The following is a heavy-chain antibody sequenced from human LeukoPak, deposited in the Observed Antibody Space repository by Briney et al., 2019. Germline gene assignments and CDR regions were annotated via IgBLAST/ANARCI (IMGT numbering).Heavy chain of an antibody. D-gene: IGHD2-15*01. V-gene: IGHV3-30*18. CDR3: AKDLCGSCYNWFDP. CDR1: GFTFSSYG. Sequence: GGPLRLSCAASGFTFSSYGMHWVRQAPGKGLEWVAVISYDGSNKYYADSVKGRFTISRDNSKNTLYLQMNSLRAEDTAVYYCAKDLCGSCYNWFDPWGQGTLVTVSS. J-gene: IGHJ5*02. CDR2: ISYDGSNK.